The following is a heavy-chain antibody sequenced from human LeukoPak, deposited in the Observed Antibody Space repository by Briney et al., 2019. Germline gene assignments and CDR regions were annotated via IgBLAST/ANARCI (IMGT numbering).Heavy chain of an antibody. Sequence: GGSLRLSCAASGFSFNTYAMGWVRRAPGKGLEWVSGIGNRGSDTFYADSVKGRFTVSRNNSKNTVFLQMNSLRAEDTAVYYCTKASYGGSCYYAVDFWGQGTLVTVSS. J-gene: IGHJ4*02. CDR2: IGNRGSDT. D-gene: IGHD2-15*01. V-gene: IGHV3-23*01. CDR1: GFSFNTYA. CDR3: TKASYGGSCYYAVDF.